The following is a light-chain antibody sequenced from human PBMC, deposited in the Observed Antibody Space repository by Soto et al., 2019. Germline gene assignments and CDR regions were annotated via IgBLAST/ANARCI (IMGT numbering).Light chain of an antibody. CDR2: KAS. CDR1: QSISSW. CDR3: QQYNSYPYT. J-gene: IGKJ2*01. Sequence: DIQMTQSPSTLSASVGDRVTITCRARQSISSWLAWYQQKPGKAPNLLIYKASSLQSGVPSRFSGSGSGTEFTLTISGLQPDDFATYYCQQYNSYPYTFGQGTKLEI. V-gene: IGKV1-5*03.